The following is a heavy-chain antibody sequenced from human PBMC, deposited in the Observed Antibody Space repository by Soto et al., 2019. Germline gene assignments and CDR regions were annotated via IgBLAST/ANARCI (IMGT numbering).Heavy chain of an antibody. CDR3: ARGGPSSGWKGNWFDP. CDR1: GYSISSGYY. V-gene: IGHV4-38-2*01. CDR2: IYHSGST. D-gene: IGHD6-19*01. J-gene: IGHJ5*02. Sequence: PSETLSLTCAVSGYSISSGYYWGWIRQPPGKGLEWIGSIYHSGSTYYNPSLKSRVTISVDTSKNQFSLKLSSVTAADTAVYYCARGGPSSGWKGNWFDPWGQGTLGTVPQ.